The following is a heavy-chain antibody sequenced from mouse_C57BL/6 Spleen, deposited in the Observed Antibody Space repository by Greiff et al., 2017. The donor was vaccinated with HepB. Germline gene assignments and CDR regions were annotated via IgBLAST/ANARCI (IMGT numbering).Heavy chain of an antibody. CDR2: INPNNGGT. D-gene: IGHD1-1*01. Sequence: EVMLQQSGPELVKPGASVKISCKASGYTFTDYYMNWVKQSHGKSLEWIGDINPNNGGTSYNQKFKGKATLTVDKSSSTAYMELRSLTSEDSAVYYCADYGSGAYWGQGTLVTVSA. J-gene: IGHJ3*01. V-gene: IGHV1-26*01. CDR1: GYTFTDYY. CDR3: ADYGSGAY.